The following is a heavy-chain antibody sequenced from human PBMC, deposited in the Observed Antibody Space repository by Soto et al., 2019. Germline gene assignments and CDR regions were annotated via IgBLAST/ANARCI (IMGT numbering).Heavy chain of an antibody. D-gene: IGHD3-3*01. J-gene: IGHJ4*02. CDR3: AHRVLRAVFGLVTTTAIYFDF. Sequence: QITLNESGPTVVKPTETLTLTCTFSGFSLTTSGVGVGWVRQSPGKAPEWLAFIYWDDDKRYSTSLKSRLTITQDTSKNQVVVTMADVAPADTATYYCAHRVLRAVFGLVTTTAIYFDFWGQGTPVVVST. CDR1: GFSLTTSGVG. V-gene: IGHV2-5*02. CDR2: IYWDDDK.